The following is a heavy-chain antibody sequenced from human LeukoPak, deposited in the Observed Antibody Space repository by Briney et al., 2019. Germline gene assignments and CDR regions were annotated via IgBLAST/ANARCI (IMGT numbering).Heavy chain of an antibody. CDR2: IYYSGST. V-gene: IGHV4-39*01. CDR1: GGSISSSSYY. Sequence: SETLPLTCTVSGGSISSSSYYWGWIRQPPGKGLEWIGSIYYSGSTYYNPSLKSRVTISVDTSKNQFSLKLSSVTAADTAVYYCARLWYSSSSLDYWGQGTLVTVSS. D-gene: IGHD6-6*01. CDR3: ARLWYSSSSLDY. J-gene: IGHJ4*02.